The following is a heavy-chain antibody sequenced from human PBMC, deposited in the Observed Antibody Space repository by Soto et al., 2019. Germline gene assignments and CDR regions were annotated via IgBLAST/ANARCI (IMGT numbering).Heavy chain of an antibody. CDR3: ARDPCTNGVCYEDLDY. CDR1: GGTFSSYA. V-gene: IGHV1-69*13. J-gene: IGHJ4*02. D-gene: IGHD2-8*01. CDR2: IIPIFGTA. Sequence: SVKVSCKASGGTFSSYAISWVRQAPGQGLEWMGGIIPIFGTANYAQKFQGRVTITADESTSTAYMELSSLRSEDTAVYYCARDPCTNGVCYEDLDYWGQGTLVTVS.